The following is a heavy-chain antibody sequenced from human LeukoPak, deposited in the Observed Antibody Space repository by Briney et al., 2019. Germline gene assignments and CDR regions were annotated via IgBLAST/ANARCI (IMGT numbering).Heavy chain of an antibody. J-gene: IGHJ4*02. CDR3: AAGGTITTEFDF. CDR1: GYTLTDYS. Sequence: ASVKVSCKVSGYTLTDYSMHWVRQAPGKGLEWMGGFNPEDGETIYAQKFQGRVTMIEDTSTDTAYMELTSLRSDDTAVYYCAAGGTITTEFDFWGQGTLVTVSS. CDR2: FNPEDGET. D-gene: IGHD4-11*01. V-gene: IGHV1-24*01.